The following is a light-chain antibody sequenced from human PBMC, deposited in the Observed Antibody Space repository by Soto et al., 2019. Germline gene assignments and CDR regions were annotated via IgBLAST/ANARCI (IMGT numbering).Light chain of an antibody. V-gene: IGKV3-20*01. CDR3: QQYGSPGIT. Sequence: EIVLTQSPGTLSLSPGERATHSCRASQCVSSSYFACYQQKLVQAPRLLIYGASSRATGIPDRFSGSGSGTDFTFTISRLEPEDFAVYYCQQYGSPGITFSQGTRLEIK. CDR2: GAS. CDR1: QCVSSSY. J-gene: IGKJ5*01.